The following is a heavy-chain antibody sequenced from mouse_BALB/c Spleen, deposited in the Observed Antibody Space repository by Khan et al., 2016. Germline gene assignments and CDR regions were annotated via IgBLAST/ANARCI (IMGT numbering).Heavy chain of an antibody. CDR2: ISYSGST. V-gene: IGHV3-2*02. CDR3: ARGDGYPWFAY. D-gene: IGHD2-3*01. CDR1: GYSITSDYA. J-gene: IGHJ3*01. Sequence: EVQLQESGPGLVKPSQSLSLTCTVTGYSITSDYAWNWIRQFPGNKLEWMGYISYSGSTSYNPSLKSRISITRDTSKNQFFLQLNSVTTEDTATYYCARGDGYPWFAYWGQGTLALSLQ.